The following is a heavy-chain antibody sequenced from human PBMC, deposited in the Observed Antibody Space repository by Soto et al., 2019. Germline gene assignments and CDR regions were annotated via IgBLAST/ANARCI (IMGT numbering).Heavy chain of an antibody. D-gene: IGHD3-10*01. Sequence: GASVKVSCKASGGTFSSYAISWVRQAPGQGLEWMGGIIPIFGTANYAQKFQGRVTITADESTSTAYMELSSLRSEDTAVYYCACHHYYGSGPRRSPDVYYGMDVWGQGTKGTVS. V-gene: IGHV1-69*13. CDR3: ACHHYYGSGPRRSPDVYYGMDV. CDR2: IIPIFGTA. J-gene: IGHJ6*02. CDR1: GGTFSSYA.